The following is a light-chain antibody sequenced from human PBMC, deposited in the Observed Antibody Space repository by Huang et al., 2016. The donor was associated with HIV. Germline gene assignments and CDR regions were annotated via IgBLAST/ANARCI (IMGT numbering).Light chain of an antibody. V-gene: IGKV3-15*01. CDR3: QQYYNWPRT. J-gene: IGKJ1*01. CDR2: GAS. Sequence: EIVLTQSPATLSVSPGERATLSCRASQSISSNLAWDQQKPGQAPSLLIYGASTRATDIPARFSGSGSGTEFTLTISSLQSEDFAVYYCQQYYNWPRTFGQGSKVEIK. CDR1: QSISSN.